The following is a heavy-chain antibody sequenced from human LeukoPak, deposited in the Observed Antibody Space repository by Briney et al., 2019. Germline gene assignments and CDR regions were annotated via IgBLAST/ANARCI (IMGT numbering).Heavy chain of an antibody. D-gene: IGHD1-26*01. V-gene: IGHV3-48*03. CDR2: ISSSSTI. J-gene: IGHJ6*03. CDR3: ARVGGSYFYYYYMDV. CDR1: GFTFSSYE. Sequence: GGSLRLSCAASGFTFSSYEMNWVRQAPGKGLEWVSYISSSSTIYYADSVKGRFTISRDNAKNSLYLQMNSLRAEDTAVYYCARVGGSYFYYYYMDVWGKGTTVTVSS.